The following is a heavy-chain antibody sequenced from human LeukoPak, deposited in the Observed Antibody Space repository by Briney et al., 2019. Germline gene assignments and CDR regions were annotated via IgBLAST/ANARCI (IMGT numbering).Heavy chain of an antibody. D-gene: IGHD1-14*01. CDR1: GGTFSGYA. CDR3: ARVRGMPYYGMDV. V-gene: IGHV1-69*01. CDR2: IIPIFGTA. J-gene: IGHJ6*02. Sequence: VKVSCKASGGTFSGYAISWVRQAPGQGLEWMGGIIPIFGTANYAQKFQGRVTITADESTSTAYMELSSLRSEDTAVYYCARVRGMPYYGMDVWGQGTTVTVSS.